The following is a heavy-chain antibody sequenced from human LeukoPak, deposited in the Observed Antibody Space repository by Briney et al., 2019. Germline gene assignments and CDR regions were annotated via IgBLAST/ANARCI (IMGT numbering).Heavy chain of an antibody. CDR1: GYTFTGYY. D-gene: IGHD3-3*01. CDR2: INPNSGGT. V-gene: IGHV1-2*02. Sequence: GASVKVSCKASGYTFTGYYMHWVRQAPGQGLEWMGWINPNSGGTSYAQKFQGRVTMTRDTSISTAYMELSRLRSDDTAVYYCARGQFGVVIDNYFDYWGQGTLVTVSS. J-gene: IGHJ4*02. CDR3: ARGQFGVVIDNYFDY.